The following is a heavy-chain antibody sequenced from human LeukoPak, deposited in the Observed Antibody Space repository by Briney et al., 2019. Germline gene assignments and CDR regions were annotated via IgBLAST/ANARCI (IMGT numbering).Heavy chain of an antibody. CDR3: ARDHSNPPQKYSSAEFDY. V-gene: IGHV1-46*01. CDR2: INTSSRST. CDR1: GYTFTSYY. Sequence: ASVKVSCKASGYTFTSYYMHWVRQAPGQGLEWMGIINTSSRSTSYAQKFQGRVTATSETSPSTVYIALSSPMSADKAVYYFARDHSNPPQKYSSAEFDYWGQGTLVTVSS. D-gene: IGHD5-18*01. J-gene: IGHJ4*02.